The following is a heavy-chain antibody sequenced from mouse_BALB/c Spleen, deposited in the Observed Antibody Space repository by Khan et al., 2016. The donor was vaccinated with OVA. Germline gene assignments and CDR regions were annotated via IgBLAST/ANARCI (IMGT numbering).Heavy chain of an antibody. J-gene: IGHJ2*01. CDR2: ISYSGNT. Sequence: EVKLEVSGPGLVKPSQSLSLTCTVTGYSITSDYAWSWIRQFPGNQLEWMGFISYSGNTNYNPSLKSRVSVTRDTSKNQFFLQLNSVTTEDTATDYCARMYGGDFDYWGQGTTLTVSS. CDR1: GYSITSDYA. CDR3: ARMYGGDFDY. V-gene: IGHV3-2*02. D-gene: IGHD2-10*02.